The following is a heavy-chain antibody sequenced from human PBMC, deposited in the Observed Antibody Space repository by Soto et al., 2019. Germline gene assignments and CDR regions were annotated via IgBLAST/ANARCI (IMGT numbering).Heavy chain of an antibody. CDR3: AAPDHGDYWYFDL. CDR2: IVVGSGNT. D-gene: IGHD4-17*01. J-gene: IGHJ2*01. V-gene: IGHV1-58*01. Sequence: QMQLVQSGPEVKKPGTSGKVSCKASGFPFSRSAVQWVRQARGQRLEWIGGIVVGSGNTKYAQKFQERATITRDMSTSTAYMELSSLRSEDTAVYYCAAPDHGDYWYFDLSGRGTGVTVSS. CDR1: GFPFSRSA.